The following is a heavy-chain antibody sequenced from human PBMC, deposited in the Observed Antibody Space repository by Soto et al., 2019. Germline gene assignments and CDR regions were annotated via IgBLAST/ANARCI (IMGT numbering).Heavy chain of an antibody. D-gene: IGHD6-13*01. CDR2: INAGNGNT. J-gene: IGHJ5*02. CDR1: GYTFTSYA. Sequence: ASVKVSCKASGYTFTSYAMHWVRQAPGQRLEWMGWINAGNGNTKYSQKFQGRVTITRDTSASTAYMELSSLRSEDTAAYYCARAAELNSSPFTWFDPWGQGTLVTVS. V-gene: IGHV1-3*01. CDR3: ARAAELNSSPFTWFDP.